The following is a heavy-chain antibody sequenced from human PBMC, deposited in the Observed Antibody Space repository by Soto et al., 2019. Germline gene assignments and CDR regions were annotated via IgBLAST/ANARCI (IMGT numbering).Heavy chain of an antibody. CDR3: AKKKITNFGVVITPHSFDT. Sequence: GASVPVSFQASGYTFPGYYLHWLRQAPGQGREWMGWINPNSGCTNYAQKFQGWFTMTRDTSISTAYMELNKLRSEDTAVYYCAKKKITNFGVVITPHSFDTWGQGTMVTVSS. CDR2: INPNSGCT. D-gene: IGHD3-3*01. V-gene: IGHV1-2*04. CDR1: GYTFPGYY. J-gene: IGHJ5*01.